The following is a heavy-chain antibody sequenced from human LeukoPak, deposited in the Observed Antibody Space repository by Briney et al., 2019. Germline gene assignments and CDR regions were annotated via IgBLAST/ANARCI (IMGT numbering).Heavy chain of an antibody. Sequence: GESPKTSCKGSGYRFTSYWIGWVRQMPGKGLEWMGIIYPGDSDTRYSPSFQGQVTISADKSISTAYLQWSGLKASDTAMYYCARPSDYYGSFDFWGQGTLVTVSS. CDR3: ARPSDYYGSFDF. CDR1: GYRFTSYW. D-gene: IGHD3-10*01. V-gene: IGHV5-51*01. CDR2: IYPGDSDT. J-gene: IGHJ4*02.